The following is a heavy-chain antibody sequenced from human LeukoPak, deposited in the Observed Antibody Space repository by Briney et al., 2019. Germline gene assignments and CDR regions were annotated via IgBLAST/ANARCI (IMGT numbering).Heavy chain of an antibody. CDR1: GCTLTELS. CDR2: FDPEDGET. CDR3: AIRRGYYGSGSYYSLDY. D-gene: IGHD3-10*01. J-gene: IGHJ4*02. V-gene: IGHV1-24*01. Sequence: ASVKVSCKVSGCTLTELSMHWVRQAPGKGLEWMGGFDPEDGETIYAQKFQGRVTMTEDTSTDTAYMELSSLRSEDTAVYYCAIRRGYYGSGSYYSLDYWGQGTLVTVSS.